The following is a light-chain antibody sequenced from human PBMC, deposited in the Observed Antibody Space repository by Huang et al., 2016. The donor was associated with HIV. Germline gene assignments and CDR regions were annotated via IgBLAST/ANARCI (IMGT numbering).Light chain of an antibody. CDR2: EAS. J-gene: IGKJ2*01. CDR1: EGVSSN. Sequence: EVVMTQSPATLSVSPGERATLSCRASEGVSSNLAWYQQKPGQAPRLLIYEASTRANGIPARFSGSGCGRELTLTISSLQSEDFAVYYCQQYSNWPPLTFGQGTKLEIK. V-gene: IGKV3-15*01. CDR3: QQYSNWPPLT.